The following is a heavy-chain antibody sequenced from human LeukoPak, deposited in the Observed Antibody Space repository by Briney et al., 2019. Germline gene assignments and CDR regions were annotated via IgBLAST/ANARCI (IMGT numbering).Heavy chain of an antibody. CDR2: IYTSGST. D-gene: IGHD1-26*01. Sequence: SETLSLTCTVSGGSISSSSYYWGWIRQPPGKGLEWIGYIYTSGSTNYNPSLKSRVTISVDTSKNQFSLKLSSVTAADTAVYYCARSSSGSYYRGDFDYWGQGTLVTVSS. CDR1: GGSISSSSYY. CDR3: ARSSSGSYYRGDFDY. J-gene: IGHJ4*02. V-gene: IGHV4-61*05.